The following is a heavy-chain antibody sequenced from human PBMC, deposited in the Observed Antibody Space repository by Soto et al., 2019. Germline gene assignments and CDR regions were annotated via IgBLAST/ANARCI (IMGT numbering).Heavy chain of an antibody. Sequence: GASVKVSCKASGGTFSTYAIDWVRQAPGQGLEWMGGIIPIFGTANYAQKFQGRVTITADESTSTAYMELSSLRSEDTAVYYCARARDTENGMDVWGQGTTVTVSS. CDR1: GGTFSTYA. J-gene: IGHJ6*02. D-gene: IGHD5-18*01. CDR3: ARARDTENGMDV. CDR2: IIPIFGTA. V-gene: IGHV1-69*13.